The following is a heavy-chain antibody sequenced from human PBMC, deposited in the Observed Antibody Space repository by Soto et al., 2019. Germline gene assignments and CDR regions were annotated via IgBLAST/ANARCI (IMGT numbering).Heavy chain of an antibody. CDR2: ISAYNGNT. Sequence: ASVKVSCKASGYTFTSYGISWVRQAPGQGLEWMGWISAYNGNTNYAQKLQGRVTMTTDTSTSTAYMELRSLRSDDTAVYYCARDGLTYYYDSSGYSVAAWFAPWGQRTLVTVSS. V-gene: IGHV1-18*01. CDR1: GYTFTSYG. J-gene: IGHJ5*02. CDR3: ARDGLTYYYDSSGYSVAAWFAP. D-gene: IGHD3-22*01.